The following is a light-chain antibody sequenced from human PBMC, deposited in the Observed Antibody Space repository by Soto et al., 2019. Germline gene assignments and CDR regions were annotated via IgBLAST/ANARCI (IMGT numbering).Light chain of an antibody. CDR1: SSNIGAGYE. CDR3: QSYDTTLSGSGV. CDR2: GNS. J-gene: IGLJ1*01. V-gene: IGLV1-40*01. Sequence: QSVLTQPPSVSGAPGQRVTISCTGSSSNIGAGYEVHWYRQLPGTAPKLLIYGNSNRPSGVPDRFSGSKSGTSASLAITGFQAEDEADYYCQSYDTTLSGSGVFGTGTKLTVL.